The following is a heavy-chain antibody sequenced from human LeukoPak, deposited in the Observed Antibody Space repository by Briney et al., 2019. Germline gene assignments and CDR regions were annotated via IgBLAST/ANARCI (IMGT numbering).Heavy chain of an antibody. D-gene: IGHD4-17*01. CDR1: GGSISSYY. V-gene: IGHV4-59*01. J-gene: IGHJ5*02. CDR3: ARGPATTVNNWFDP. CDR2: IYYTGST. Sequence: SETLSLTCIVSGGSISSYYWSWIRQPPGEGLEWIGYIYYTGSTNYNPSLKSRITISVDTSKSQFSLKLTSVTAADTAFYYCARGPATTVNNWFDPWGQGTLVTVSS.